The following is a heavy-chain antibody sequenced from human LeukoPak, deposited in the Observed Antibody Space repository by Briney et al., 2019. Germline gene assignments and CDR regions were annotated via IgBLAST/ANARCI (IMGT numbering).Heavy chain of an antibody. CDR2: ISSSSSYI. Sequence: PGGSLRLSCAASGFTFSSYSMNWVRQAPGKGLEWVSSISSSSSYIYYADSVKGRFTISRGNAKNSLYLQMNSLRAEGTAVYYCARDPADSRGWYNYWGQGTLVTVSS. D-gene: IGHD6-19*01. J-gene: IGHJ4*02. CDR1: GFTFSSYS. CDR3: ARDPADSRGWYNY. V-gene: IGHV3-21*01.